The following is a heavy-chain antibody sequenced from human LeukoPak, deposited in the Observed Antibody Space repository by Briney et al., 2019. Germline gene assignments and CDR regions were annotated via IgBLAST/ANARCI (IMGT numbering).Heavy chain of an antibody. Sequence: SETLSLTCAVYGGSFSGYYWSWIRQPPGKGLEWIGEINHSGSTNYNPSLKSRVTISVDTSKNQFSLKLSSVTAADTAVYYCASRIAAAGRYYGMDVWGQGTTVTVSS. CDR2: INHSGST. D-gene: IGHD6-13*01. CDR3: ASRIAAAGRYYGMDV. J-gene: IGHJ6*02. V-gene: IGHV4-34*01. CDR1: GGSFSGYY.